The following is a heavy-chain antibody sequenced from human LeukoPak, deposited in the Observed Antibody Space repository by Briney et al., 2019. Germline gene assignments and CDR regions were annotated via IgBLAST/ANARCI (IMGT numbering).Heavy chain of an antibody. J-gene: IGHJ5*02. CDR2: IIPIFGTA. V-gene: IGHV1-69*05. D-gene: IGHD3-10*01. CDR3: AREADSYYYGSGRNCFDP. CDR1: GYTFTNYG. Sequence: PVKVSCKASGYTFTNYGISWVRQAPGQGLEWMGHIIPIFGTANYAKKFKGRVTITTDESTSTAYMELSSLRSEDTAVYYCAREADSYYYGSGRNCFDPWGQGTLVTVSS.